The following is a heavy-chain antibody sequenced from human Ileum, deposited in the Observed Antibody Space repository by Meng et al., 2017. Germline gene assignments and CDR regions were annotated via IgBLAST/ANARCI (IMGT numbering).Heavy chain of an antibody. CDR3: ASWRVGSGSYFEN. Sequence: GESLKISCTGSGFTFSDYAMSWVRQAPGKGLEWVSALSASGETIYYTDSVKGRFTISRDNSRNTQYLEMNSLRAEDTALCYCASWRVGSGSYFENWGQGTLVTVSS. V-gene: IGHV3-23*01. CDR1: GFTFSDYA. CDR2: LSASGETI. D-gene: IGHD3-10*01. J-gene: IGHJ4*02.